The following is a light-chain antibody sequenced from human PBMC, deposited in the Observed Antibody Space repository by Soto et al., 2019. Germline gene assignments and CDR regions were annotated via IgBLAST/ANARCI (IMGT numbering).Light chain of an antibody. CDR1: QSVSSK. CDR2: GVS. Sequence: EIVMTQSPATLSVSPGXRATLSCRASQSVSSKLAWFQQKPGQAPSLLIYGVSTRATGVPVRFSGSGSGTEFTLTINSLQSEDFAVYYCQQYNNWPHTFGQGTKVEIK. J-gene: IGKJ2*01. V-gene: IGKV3-15*01. CDR3: QQYNNWPHT.